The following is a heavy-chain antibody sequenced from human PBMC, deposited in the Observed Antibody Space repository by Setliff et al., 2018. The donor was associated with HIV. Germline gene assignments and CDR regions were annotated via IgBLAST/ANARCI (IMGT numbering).Heavy chain of an antibody. J-gene: IGHJ4*02. D-gene: IGHD2-21*01. CDR3: ATDPRRLSY. CDR2: ISSSNSI. CDR1: GFTFTGLTFTDYN. Sequence: GGSLRLSCLASGFTFTGLTFTDYNMNWVRQAPGKGLEWVSYISSSNSIYYADSVRGRFTTSRDNAKSSLYLQMTSLRAEDTAVYYCATDPRRLSYWGQGTLVTVSS. V-gene: IGHV3-48*01.